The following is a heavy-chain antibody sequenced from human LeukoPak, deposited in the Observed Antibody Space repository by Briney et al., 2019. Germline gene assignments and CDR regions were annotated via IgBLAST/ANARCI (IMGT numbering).Heavy chain of an antibody. CDR3: ATYRSTWSPRFEYFQH. D-gene: IGHD6-13*01. CDR2: IIPIFGTA. Sequence: ASVKVSCKASGGTFSSYAISWVRQAPGQGLEWMGGIIPIFGTANYAQQFQGRVTMTADRSTSTAYMALSSLRSEDTAAYYCATYRSTWSPRFEYFQHWGQGTLVTVSS. V-gene: IGHV1-69*06. CDR1: GGTFSSYA. J-gene: IGHJ1*01.